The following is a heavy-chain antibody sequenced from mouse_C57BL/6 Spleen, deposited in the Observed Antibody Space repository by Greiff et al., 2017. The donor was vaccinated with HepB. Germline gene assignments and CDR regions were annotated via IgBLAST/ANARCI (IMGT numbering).Heavy chain of an antibody. D-gene: IGHD1-1*01. CDR1: GYTFTSYW. CDR3: ARPITTVVATYWYFDV. V-gene: IGHV1-61*01. Sequence: VQLQQPGAELVRPGSSVKLSCKASGYTFTSYWMDWVKQRPGQGLEWIGNIYPSDSETHYNQKFKDKATLTVDKSSSTAYMQLSSLTSEDSAVYYCARPITTVVATYWYFDVWGTGTTVTVSS. J-gene: IGHJ1*03. CDR2: IYPSDSET.